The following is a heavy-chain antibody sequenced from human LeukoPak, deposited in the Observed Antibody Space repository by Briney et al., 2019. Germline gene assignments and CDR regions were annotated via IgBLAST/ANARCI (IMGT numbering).Heavy chain of an antibody. D-gene: IGHD1-20*01. V-gene: IGHV3-21*01. Sequence: GGSLRLSCAASGFTFSSYSMNWVRQAPGKGLEWVSSISSSSSYIYYADSVKGRFTISRDNAKNSLYPQMNSLRAEDTAVYYCARDVTGTQFDYWGQGTLVTVSS. J-gene: IGHJ4*02. CDR3: ARDVTGTQFDY. CDR2: ISSSSSYI. CDR1: GFTFSSYS.